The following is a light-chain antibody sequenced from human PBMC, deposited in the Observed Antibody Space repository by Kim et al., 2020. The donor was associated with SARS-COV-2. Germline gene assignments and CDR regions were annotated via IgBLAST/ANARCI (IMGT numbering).Light chain of an antibody. CDR2: DVS. Sequence: GQSITISCTGTSSDVGGYNYVSWYQQHPGKAPKLMIYDVSKRPSGVSNRCSGSKSGNTASLTISGLQAEDEADYYCSSYTSSSTLVFGGGTKLTVL. V-gene: IGLV2-14*04. CDR1: SSDVGGYNY. CDR3: SSYTSSSTLV. J-gene: IGLJ3*02.